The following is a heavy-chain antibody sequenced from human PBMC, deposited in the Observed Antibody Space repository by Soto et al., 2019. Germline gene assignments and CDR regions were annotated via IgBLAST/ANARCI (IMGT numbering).Heavy chain of an antibody. D-gene: IGHD2-8*01. CDR1: GCSVLSGNYY. V-gene: IGHV4-61*01. Sequence: SATLSLTCTVSGCSVLSGNYYWNWIRQPPGKGLEWIGYIYYSGSTNCNPSLKSRVTISVDTSKNQFSLKLSSVTAADTAVYYCARHNEHNEIGVFDVCGKASKVIVS. J-gene: IGHJ3*01. CDR2: IYYSGST. CDR3: ARHNEHNEIGVFDV.